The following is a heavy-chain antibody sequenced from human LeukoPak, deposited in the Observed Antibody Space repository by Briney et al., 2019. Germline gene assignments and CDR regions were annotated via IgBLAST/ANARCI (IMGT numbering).Heavy chain of an antibody. CDR1: GFSVRGSS. V-gene: IGHV3-73*01. J-gene: IGHJ4*02. D-gene: IGHD3-9*01. Sequence: GESLRPSSVASGFSVRGSSLHWVRPPSGGGREWVGRVRIKADHYATAYSASVQGRFTVSRDDSTNTAYLQMNSLKPEGAAIYYCATFDWGSSPNWGQGSRVTVSS. CDR3: ATFDWGSSPN. CDR2: VRIKADHYAT.